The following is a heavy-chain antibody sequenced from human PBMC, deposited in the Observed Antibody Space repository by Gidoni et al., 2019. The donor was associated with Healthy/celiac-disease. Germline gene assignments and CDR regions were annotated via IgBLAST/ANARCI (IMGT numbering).Heavy chain of an antibody. CDR3: TTSNQYSNPAHFDY. CDR1: GLTFSNAW. J-gene: IGHJ4*02. CDR2: IKSKTDGGTT. Sequence: EVQLVESGGGLVKPGGSRRLSCAASGLTFSNAWMSWVRQAPGKGLEWVCRIKSKTDGGTTDYAAPVKGRFTISRDDSKNTLYLQMNSLKTEDTAVYYCTTSNQYSNPAHFDYWGQGTLVTVSS. V-gene: IGHV3-15*01. D-gene: IGHD4-4*01.